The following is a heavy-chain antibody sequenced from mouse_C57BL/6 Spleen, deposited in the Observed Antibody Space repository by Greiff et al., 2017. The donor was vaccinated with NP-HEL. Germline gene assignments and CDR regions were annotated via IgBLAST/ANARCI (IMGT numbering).Heavy chain of an antibody. CDR1: GYTFTSYW. V-gene: IGHV1-59*01. CDR3: ARPYYGSSSSYAMDY. J-gene: IGHJ4*01. D-gene: IGHD1-1*01. Sequence: QVQLQQPGAELVRPGTSVKLSCKASGYTFTSYWMHWVKQRPGQGLEWIGVIDPSDSYTNYNQKFKGKATLTVDTSSSTAYMQLSSLTSEDSAVYYCARPYYGSSSSYAMDYWGQGTSVTVSS. CDR2: IDPSDSYT.